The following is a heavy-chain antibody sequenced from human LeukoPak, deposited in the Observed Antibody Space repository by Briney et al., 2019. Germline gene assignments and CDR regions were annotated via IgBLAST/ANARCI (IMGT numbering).Heavy chain of an antibody. D-gene: IGHD6-13*01. CDR3: ARWPRMAAAGPYYYYYGMDV. J-gene: IGHJ6*02. Sequence: SETLSLTYAVYGGSFSGYYWSWIRQPPGKGLEWVGEINHSGSTNYNPSLKSRVTISVDTSKNQFSLKLSSVTAADTAVYYCARWPRMAAAGPYYYYYGMDVWGQGTTVTVSS. V-gene: IGHV4-34*01. CDR2: INHSGST. CDR1: GGSFSGYY.